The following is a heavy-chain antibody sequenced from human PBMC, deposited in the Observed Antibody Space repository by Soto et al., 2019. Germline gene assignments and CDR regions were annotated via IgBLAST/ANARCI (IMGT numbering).Heavy chain of an antibody. J-gene: IGHJ4*02. CDR2: ISYDGSNK. Sequence: LRLSCAASGFTFSSYAMHWVRQAPGKGLEWVAVISYDGSNKYYADSVKGRFTISRDNSKNTLYLQMNSLRAEDTAVYYCASMYYYDSSGYSHDYWGQGTLVTVSS. V-gene: IGHV3-30-3*01. CDR1: GFTFSSYA. D-gene: IGHD3-22*01. CDR3: ASMYYYDSSGYSHDY.